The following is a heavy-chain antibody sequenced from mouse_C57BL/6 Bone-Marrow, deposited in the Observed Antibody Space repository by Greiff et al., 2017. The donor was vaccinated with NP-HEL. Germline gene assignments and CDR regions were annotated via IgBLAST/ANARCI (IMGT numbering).Heavy chain of an antibody. Sequence: EVKLQESGAELVRPGASVKLSCTASGFNIKDDYMHWVKQRPEQGLEWIGWIDPENGDTEYASKFQGKATITADTSSNTAYLQLSSLTSEDTAVYYCTNSRLIYYGSYYAMDYWGQGTSVTVSS. V-gene: IGHV14-4*01. CDR3: TNSRLIYYGSYYAMDY. CDR1: GFNIKDDY. D-gene: IGHD1-1*01. CDR2: IDPENGDT. J-gene: IGHJ4*01.